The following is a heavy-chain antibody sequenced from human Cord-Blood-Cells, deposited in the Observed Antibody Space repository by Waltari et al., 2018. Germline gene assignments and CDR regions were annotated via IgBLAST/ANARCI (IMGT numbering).Heavy chain of an antibody. CDR3: ARDPEDYYYDSSGYYDY. Sequence: QVQLVQSGAEVKKPGSSVKVSCKASGGTFSSYAISWVRQAPGQGLEWMGGIIPILGQANDAQKFKGRVTITADEATSTAYRELSSLRSEDTAVYYCARDPEDYYYDSSGYYDYWGQGTLVTVSS. D-gene: IGHD3-22*01. V-gene: IGHV1-69*01. CDR2: IIPILGQA. CDR1: GGTFSSYA. J-gene: IGHJ4*02.